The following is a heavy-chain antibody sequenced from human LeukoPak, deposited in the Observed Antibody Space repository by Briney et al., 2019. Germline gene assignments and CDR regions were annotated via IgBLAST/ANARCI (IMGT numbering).Heavy chain of an antibody. CDR2: ISISGSTI. V-gene: IGHV3-48*03. CDR1: GFTFSSYE. Sequence: GGSLRLSCAASGFTFSSYEMNWVCQAPVKGLEWVSFISISGSTIYYADSVKGRSTISRDNAKNSLYLQMNSLRAEDTAVYYCARTVAGLPLDAFDIWGQGTMVTVSS. D-gene: IGHD6-19*01. J-gene: IGHJ3*02. CDR3: ARTVAGLPLDAFDI.